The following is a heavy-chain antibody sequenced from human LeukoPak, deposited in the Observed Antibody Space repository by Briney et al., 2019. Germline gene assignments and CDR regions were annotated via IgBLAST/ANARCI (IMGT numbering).Heavy chain of an antibody. D-gene: IGHD2-2*01. Sequence: PSETLSLTCTVSGGSISSSSYYWGWIRQPPGKGLEWIGSIYYSGSTYYNPSLKSRVTISVDTSKNQFSLKLSSVTAADTAVYYCARVEHCSSTSCWDYMDVWGKGTTVTVSS. J-gene: IGHJ6*03. CDR3: ARVEHCSSTSCWDYMDV. CDR1: GGSISSSSYY. V-gene: IGHV4-39*01. CDR2: IYYSGST.